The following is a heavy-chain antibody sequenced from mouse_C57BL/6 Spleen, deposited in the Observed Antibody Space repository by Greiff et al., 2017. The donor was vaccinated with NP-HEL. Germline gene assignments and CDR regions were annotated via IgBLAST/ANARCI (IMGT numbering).Heavy chain of an antibody. Sequence: EVMLVESGGGLVKPGGSLKLSCAASGFTFSSYAMSWVRQTPEKRLEWVATISDGGSYTYYPDNVKGRFTISRDHAKNNLYLQMSHLKSEDTAMYYCARDYDYYYFDYWGQGTTLTVSS. CDR3: ARDYDYYYFDY. J-gene: IGHJ2*01. CDR2: ISDGGSYT. D-gene: IGHD2-4*01. V-gene: IGHV5-4*01. CDR1: GFTFSSYA.